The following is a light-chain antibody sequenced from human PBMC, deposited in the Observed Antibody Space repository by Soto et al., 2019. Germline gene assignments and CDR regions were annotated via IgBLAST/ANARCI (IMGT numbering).Light chain of an antibody. J-gene: IGKJ4*01. V-gene: IGKV1-39*01. CDR3: QQSYSTPFT. Sequence: DIQMTQSPSSLSASVGDRVTITCRASQSISSYLNWYQQKPGKAPKLLIYAASSLQSGVPLRFSGSGSGTDFTLTISSLQPEDFATYYCQQSYSTPFTFGGGTKVEIK. CDR1: QSISSY. CDR2: AAS.